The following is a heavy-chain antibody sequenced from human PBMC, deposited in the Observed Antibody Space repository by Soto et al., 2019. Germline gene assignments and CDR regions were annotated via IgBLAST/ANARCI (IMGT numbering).Heavy chain of an antibody. CDR2: IYYSGST. CDR1: GGSISSYY. Sequence: QVQLQESGPGLVKPSETLSLTCTVSGGSISSYYWSWIRQPPGKGLEWIGYIYYSGSTNYNPSLKSRVTTSVDTSKNQFSLKLSAVTAADTAVYYCARAPGSTVYYYYGMDVWGQGTTVTVSS. CDR3: ARAPGSTVYYYYGMDV. D-gene: IGHD2-2*01. V-gene: IGHV4-59*01. J-gene: IGHJ6*02.